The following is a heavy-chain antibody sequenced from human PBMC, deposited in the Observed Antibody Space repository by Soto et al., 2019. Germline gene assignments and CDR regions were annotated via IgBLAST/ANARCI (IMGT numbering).Heavy chain of an antibody. D-gene: IGHD1-1*01. J-gene: IGHJ4*02. CDR2: IHHSGST. CDR1: GDSISSMNW. CDR3: VKGGKGNSRWRGTDY. V-gene: IGHV4-4*02. Sequence: SETLSLTCAVSGDSISSMNWWSWVRQPPGKGLEWIGEIHHSGSTNYNPSLKSRVTISVEKSKNQFSLKLSSVTAADTAVYYCVKGGKGNSRWRGTDYWGQGTLVTVSS.